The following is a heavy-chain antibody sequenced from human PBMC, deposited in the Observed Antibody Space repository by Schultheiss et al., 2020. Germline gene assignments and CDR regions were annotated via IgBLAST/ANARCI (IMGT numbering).Heavy chain of an antibody. CDR3: ARIGLGPSGKGVVITQGFDY. D-gene: IGHD3-22*01. CDR2: ISSSGSTI. J-gene: IGHJ4*02. CDR1: GFTFSDYY. Sequence: GGSLRLSCAASGFTFSDYYMSWIRQAPGKGLEWVSYISSSGSTIYYADSVKGRFTISRDNAKNSLYLQMNSLRAEDTAVYYCARIGLGPSGKGVVITQGFDYWGQGTLVTVSS. V-gene: IGHV3-11*01.